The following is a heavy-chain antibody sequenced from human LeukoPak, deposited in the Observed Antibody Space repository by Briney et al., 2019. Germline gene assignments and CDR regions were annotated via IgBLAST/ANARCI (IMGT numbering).Heavy chain of an antibody. V-gene: IGHV4-59*08. CDR2: IYYSGST. CDR3: ARSYSYGYLSAFDI. Sequence: SETLSLTCTVSGGSISSYYWSWIRQRPGKGLEWIGYIYYSGSTNYNPSLKSRVTISVDTSKNQFSLKLSSVTAADTAVYYCARSYSYGYLSAFDIWGQGTMVTVSS. CDR1: GGSISSYY. D-gene: IGHD5-18*01. J-gene: IGHJ3*02.